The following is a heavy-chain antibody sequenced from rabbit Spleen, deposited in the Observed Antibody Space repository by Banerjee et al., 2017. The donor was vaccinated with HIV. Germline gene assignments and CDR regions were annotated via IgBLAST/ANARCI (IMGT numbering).Heavy chain of an antibody. CDR1: GFTLSSYYY. CDR3: ARDLVAVIGWNFGL. J-gene: IGHJ4*01. Sequence: QEQLEESAGGLVQPGGSLKLSCKASGFTLSSYYYMCWVRQAPGKGLEWIACINTVTANTYYASWAKGRFTISKTSSTTVTLQMTSLTAADTATYFCARDLVAVIGWNFGLWGPGTLVTVS. CDR2: INTVTANT. V-gene: IGHV1S45*01. D-gene: IGHD1-1*01.